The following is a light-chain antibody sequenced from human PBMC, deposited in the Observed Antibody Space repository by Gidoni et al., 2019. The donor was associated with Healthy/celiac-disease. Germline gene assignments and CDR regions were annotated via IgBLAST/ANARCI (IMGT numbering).Light chain of an antibody. CDR3: QQSYSTVYT. J-gene: IGKJ2*01. Sequence: DSRMTQSPSSLSASVGDRVTITCRASQSISSYLNWYQQKPGKAPKLLIYAASSLQSGVPSRFSGSGSGTDFTLTISSLQPEDFATYYCQQSYSTVYTFGQGTKLEIK. V-gene: IGKV1-39*01. CDR2: AAS. CDR1: QSISSY.